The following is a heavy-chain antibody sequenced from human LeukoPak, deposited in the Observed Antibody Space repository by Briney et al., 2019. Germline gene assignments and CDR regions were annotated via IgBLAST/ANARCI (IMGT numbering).Heavy chain of an antibody. CDR2: IYDTWST. Sequence: SETLSLTCTVSGGYISVYYWSWIRQPPGKGLEWIGYIYDTWSTTYNPSLKSRVTISVDTSKNQFFLKLNAVTAADTAVYYCASGNSHPTYWGQGTLVTVSS. J-gene: IGHJ4*02. CDR3: ASGNSHPTY. CDR1: GGYISVYY. D-gene: IGHD2/OR15-2a*01. V-gene: IGHV4-59*01.